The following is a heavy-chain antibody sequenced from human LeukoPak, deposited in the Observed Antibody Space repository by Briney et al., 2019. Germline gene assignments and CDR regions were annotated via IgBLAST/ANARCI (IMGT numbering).Heavy chain of an antibody. CDR2: IYYSGST. D-gene: IGHD3-10*01. CDR1: GGSISSYY. V-gene: IGHV4-59*13. Sequence: PSETLSLTCTVSGGSISSYYWSWIRQPPGKGLEWVGFIYYSGSTNYNPSLKSRVTISVDTATNQFSLKLSSVTAAATAVSYCAVGAHPGSSHFDYWGQGTLVTVSS. CDR3: AVGAHPGSSHFDY. J-gene: IGHJ4*02.